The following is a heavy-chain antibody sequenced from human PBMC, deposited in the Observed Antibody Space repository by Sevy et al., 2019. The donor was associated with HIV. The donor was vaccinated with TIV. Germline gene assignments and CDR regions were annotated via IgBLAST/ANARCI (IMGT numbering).Heavy chain of an antibody. CDR3: ARVGWGAAPPSVASTSDYYYGMDV. D-gene: IGHD6-19*01. CDR2: INWNGGST. CDR1: GFTFDDYG. Sequence: GGSLRLSCAASGFTFDDYGMSWVRQAPGKGLEWVSGINWNGGSTGYADSVKGRFTISRDNAKNSLYLQMNSLRAEDTALYYCARVGWGAAPPSVASTSDYYYGMDVWGQGTTVTVSS. V-gene: IGHV3-20*04. J-gene: IGHJ6*02.